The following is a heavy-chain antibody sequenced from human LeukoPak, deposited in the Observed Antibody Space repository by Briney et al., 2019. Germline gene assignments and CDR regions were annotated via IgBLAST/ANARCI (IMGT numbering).Heavy chain of an antibody. Sequence: ASVKVSCKTSGYVFINYYIHWVRLAPGQGLQWMGWINPKSGATNYAQSFQGRVALTTDTSTSTAYMELRSLRSDDTAVYYCARGPVDYDFWSGYFDYWGQGTLVTVSS. CDR1: GYVFINYY. V-gene: IGHV1-2*02. CDR3: ARGPVDYDFWSGYFDY. J-gene: IGHJ4*02. CDR2: INPKSGAT. D-gene: IGHD3-3*01.